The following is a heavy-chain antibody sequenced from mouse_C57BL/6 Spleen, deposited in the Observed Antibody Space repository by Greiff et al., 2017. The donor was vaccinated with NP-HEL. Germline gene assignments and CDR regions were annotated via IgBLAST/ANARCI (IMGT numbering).Heavy chain of an antibody. CDR3: ARGSSYCYYAMDY. CDR1: GYSITSGYY. V-gene: IGHV3-6*01. CDR2: ISYDGSN. Sequence: EVKLVESGPGLVKPSQSLSLTCSVTGYSITSGYYWNWIRQFPGNKLEWMGYISYDGSNNYNPSLKNRISITRDTSKNQFFLKLNSVTTEDTATYYCARGSSYCYYAMDYWGQGTSVTVSS. D-gene: IGHD1-1*01. J-gene: IGHJ4*01.